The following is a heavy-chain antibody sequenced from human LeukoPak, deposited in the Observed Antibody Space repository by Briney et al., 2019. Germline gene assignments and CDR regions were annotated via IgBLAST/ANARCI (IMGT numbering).Heavy chain of an antibody. CDR1: GFTVSSNY. CDR2: IYSGGST. V-gene: IGHV3-66*01. Sequence: PGGSLRLSCAASGFTVSSNYMSWVRQPPGKGLEWVSFIYSGGSTYYDASVKGRFTISRDNSKNTLYLQMNSLRAEDTAVYYCARESVYCGGACYPGVGNWFDPWGQGTLVTVSS. J-gene: IGHJ5*02. CDR3: ARESVYCGGACYPGVGNWFDP. D-gene: IGHD2-21*02.